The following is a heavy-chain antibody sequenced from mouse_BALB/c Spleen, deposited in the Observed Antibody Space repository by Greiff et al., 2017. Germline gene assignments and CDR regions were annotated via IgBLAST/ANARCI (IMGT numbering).Heavy chain of an antibody. CDR3: AGGGLRDWYYFDY. CDR2: IYPGDGDT. Sequence: QVQLQQSGPELVKPGASVKISCKASGYAFSSSWMNWVKQRPGQGLEWIGRIYPGDGDTNYNGKFKGKATLTADKSSSTAYMQLSSLTSVDSAVYFCAGGGLRDWYYFDYWGQGTTLTVSS. CDR1: GYAFSSSW. V-gene: IGHV1-82*01. J-gene: IGHJ2*01. D-gene: IGHD2-2*01.